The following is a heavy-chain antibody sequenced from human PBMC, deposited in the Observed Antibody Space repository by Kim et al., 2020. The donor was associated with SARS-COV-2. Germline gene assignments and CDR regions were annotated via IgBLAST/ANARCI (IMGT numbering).Heavy chain of an antibody. CDR2: T. CDR3: TRVVGATTIDY. J-gene: IGHJ4*02. Sequence: TEYAASVKGRFTISRDDSKSIAYLQMNSLKTEDTAVYYCTRVVGATTIDYWGQGTLVTVSS. V-gene: IGHV3-49*02. D-gene: IGHD1-26*01.